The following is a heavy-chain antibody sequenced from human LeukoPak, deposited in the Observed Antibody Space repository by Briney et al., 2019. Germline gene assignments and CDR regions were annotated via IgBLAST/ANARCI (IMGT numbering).Heavy chain of an antibody. CDR3: ARDSSSCYFDY. Sequence: GGSLRLSCAASGFTVTSNHMNWVRQAPGKGLEWVSIIYTGGTTHYADSLKDRFTISRDDSINTLYLQMNSLRAEDTAVYYCARDSSSCYFDYWGQGTLVTVSS. CDR2: IYTGGTT. J-gene: IGHJ4*02. D-gene: IGHD6-6*01. CDR1: GFTVTSNH. V-gene: IGHV3-66*01.